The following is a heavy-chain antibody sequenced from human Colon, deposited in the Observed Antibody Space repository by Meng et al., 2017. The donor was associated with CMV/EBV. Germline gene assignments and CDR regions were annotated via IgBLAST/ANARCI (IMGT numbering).Heavy chain of an antibody. J-gene: IGHJ4*02. D-gene: IGHD1-26*01. V-gene: IGHV3-74*01. CDR3: ARASGGSYLFDY. Sequence: GGSLRLSCAASEAAFTFSTCWMHWVRQAPGKGLVWVSRINSDGSSTNYADSVKGRFTISRDNSKNTVYLQMNSLRAEDTAVYYCARASGGSYLFDYWGQGTLVTVSS. CDR2: INSDGSST. CDR1: EAAFTFSTCW.